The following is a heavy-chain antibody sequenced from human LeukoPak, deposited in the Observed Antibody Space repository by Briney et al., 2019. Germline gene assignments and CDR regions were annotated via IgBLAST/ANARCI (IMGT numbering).Heavy chain of an antibody. Sequence: PSQTLSLTCTVSGGSISSGGYYWSWIRQHPGKGLEWIGYIYYSGSTYYNPSLKSRVTISVDTSKNQFSLKLSSVTAADTAVYYCASSTYYYDSSGFLLYAFDIWGQGTMVTVSS. D-gene: IGHD3-22*01. CDR3: ASSTYYYDSSGFLLYAFDI. J-gene: IGHJ3*02. CDR2: IYYSGST. CDR1: GGSISSGGYY. V-gene: IGHV4-31*03.